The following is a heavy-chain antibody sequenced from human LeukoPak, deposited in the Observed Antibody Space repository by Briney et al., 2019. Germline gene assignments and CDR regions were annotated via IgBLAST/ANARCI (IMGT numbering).Heavy chain of an antibody. V-gene: IGHV3-21*01. CDR2: ISSSSSYI. CDR3: ARPQPQSGGTWHFDL. D-gene: IGHD2-15*01. Sequence: GGSLRLSCAASGFTFSNYNMNWVRQAPGKGLEWVSSISSSSSYIHYADSVKGRFTISRDNAKNSLYLQMNSLRAEDTAVYYCARPQPQSGGTWHFDLWGRGTLVTVSS. J-gene: IGHJ2*01. CDR1: GFTFSNYN.